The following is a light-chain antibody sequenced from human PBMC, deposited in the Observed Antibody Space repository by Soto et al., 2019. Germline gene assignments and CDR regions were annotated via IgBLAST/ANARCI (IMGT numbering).Light chain of an antibody. CDR3: QKSYSTPWK. V-gene: IGKV1-39*01. CDR2: AAS. CDR1: QSISSY. J-gene: IGKJ1*01. Sequence: DIQMTHSPSSLSASVLDMVTITFRASQSISSYLNWYQQKPGKAPKLLIYAASSLQSGVPSRFSGSGSGTDFTLTISSLQPEDFATYYCQKSYSTPWKFGQGTKVDIK.